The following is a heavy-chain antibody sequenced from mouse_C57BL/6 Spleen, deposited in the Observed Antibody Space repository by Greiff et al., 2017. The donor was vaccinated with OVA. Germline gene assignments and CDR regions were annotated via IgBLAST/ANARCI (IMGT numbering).Heavy chain of an antibody. V-gene: IGHV1-26*01. J-gene: IGHJ4*01. CDR1: GYTFTDYY. Sequence: VQLQQSGPELVKPGASVKISCKASGYTFTDYYMNWVKQSHGKSLEWIGDINPNNGGTSYNQKFKGKATLTVDKASSTAYMELRSLTSEDSAVYYCSSVSAGYAMDYWGQGTSVTVSS. CDR2: INPNNGGT. CDR3: SSVSAGYAMDY.